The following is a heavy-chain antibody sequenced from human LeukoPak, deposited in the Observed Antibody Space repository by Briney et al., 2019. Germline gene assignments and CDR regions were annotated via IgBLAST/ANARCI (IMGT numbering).Heavy chain of an antibody. V-gene: IGHV1-69*06. CDR1: GGTFSSYA. CDR3: ARSVPFYGSGTYARKNDFDY. J-gene: IGHJ4*02. CDR2: IIPIFGTA. Sequence: ASVKVSCKASGGTFSSYAISWARQAPGQGLEWMGGIIPIFGTANYAQKFQGRVTITADKSTSTAYMELSSLRSEDTAVYYCARSVPFYGSGTYARKNDFDYWGQGTLVTVSS. D-gene: IGHD3-10*01.